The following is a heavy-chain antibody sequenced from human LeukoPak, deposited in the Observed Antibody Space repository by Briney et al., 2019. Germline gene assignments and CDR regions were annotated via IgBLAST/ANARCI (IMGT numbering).Heavy chain of an antibody. CDR3: ERLEGSGWPHYYFYGMDV. Sequence: SETLSLTCTVSGGSISSSSYYWGWIRQPPGKGLEWIGSIYYSGSTYYNPSLKSRVTISVDTSKNQFSLKLSSVTAADTAVYYCERLEGSGWPHYYFYGMDVWGRGTTVTVSS. D-gene: IGHD6-19*01. V-gene: IGHV4-39*01. J-gene: IGHJ6*02. CDR1: GGSISSSSYY. CDR2: IYYSGST.